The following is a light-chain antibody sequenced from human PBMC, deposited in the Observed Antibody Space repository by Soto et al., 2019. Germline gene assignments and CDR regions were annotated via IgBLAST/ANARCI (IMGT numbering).Light chain of an antibody. V-gene: IGKV4-1*01. CDR1: RSVLYSSNNKNY. CDR2: WAS. J-gene: IGKJ1*01. CDR3: QEYYAAPT. Sequence: DIVMTQSPDSLAVSLGERTTISCESSRSVLYSSNNKNYLAWYQQKPGQPPKLLIYWASTRETGVPDRFSGSGSGTYFTHTISSLQAEDVAVYYCQEYYAAPTFGQGTKVEVK.